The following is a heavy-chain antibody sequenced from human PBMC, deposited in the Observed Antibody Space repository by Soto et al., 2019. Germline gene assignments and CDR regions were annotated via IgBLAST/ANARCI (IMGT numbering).Heavy chain of an antibody. CDR3: ARVEPRLGAFDI. J-gene: IGHJ3*02. CDR1: GYSISSGYY. V-gene: IGHV4-38-2*01. D-gene: IGHD3-22*01. Sequence: SETLSLTCAVSGYSISSGYYLVLIRQPPGKVLEWIGSIYHSGSTYYNPSLKSRVTISVDTSKNQFSLKLSSVTAADTAVYYCARVEPRLGAFDIWGQGTMVTVSS. CDR2: IYHSGST.